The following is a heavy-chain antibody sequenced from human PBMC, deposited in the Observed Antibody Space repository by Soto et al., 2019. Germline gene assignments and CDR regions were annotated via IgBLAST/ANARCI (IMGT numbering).Heavy chain of an antibody. CDR1: GFIFNNYA. CDR2: MSGGGDTT. D-gene: IGHD3-16*01. J-gene: IGHJ4*02. CDR3: AKGRGVSGSLTTRVDF. V-gene: IGHV3-23*01. Sequence: EVQLLESGGGLVQPGGSLRLSCAASGFIFNNYAMTWVHQAPGKGLEWVSAMSGGGDTTSYADSVKGRFTVSRDGSKSTLYLQVSSLRADDTALYYCAKGRGVSGSLTTRVDFWGKGTLVTFSS.